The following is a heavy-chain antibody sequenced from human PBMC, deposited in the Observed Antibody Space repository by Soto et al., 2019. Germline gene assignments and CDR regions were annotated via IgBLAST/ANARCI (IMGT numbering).Heavy chain of an antibody. J-gene: IGHJ5*02. CDR3: ARRSGYYKNWFDP. CDR2: IYYSGST. V-gene: IGHV4-59*01. CDR1: GGSISSYY. Sequence: SETLSLPCTVSGGSISSYYWSWIRQPPGKGLEWIGYIYYSGSTNYNPSLKSRVTISVDTSKNQFSLKLSSVTAADTAVYYCARRSGYYKNWFDPWGQGTLVTVSS. D-gene: IGHD3-3*01.